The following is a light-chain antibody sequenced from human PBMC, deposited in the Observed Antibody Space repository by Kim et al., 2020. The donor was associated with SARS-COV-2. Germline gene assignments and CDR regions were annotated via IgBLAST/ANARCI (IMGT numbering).Light chain of an antibody. CDR3: NSRDSSGNRPV. CDR1: SLRSYY. Sequence: ALGQTVRSTCQGDSLRSYYASWYQQKPGQAPVLVIYGKNNRPSGIPDRFSGSSSGNTASLTITGAQAEDEADYYCNSRDSSGNRPVFGGGTKLTVL. CDR2: GKN. J-gene: IGLJ2*01. V-gene: IGLV3-19*01.